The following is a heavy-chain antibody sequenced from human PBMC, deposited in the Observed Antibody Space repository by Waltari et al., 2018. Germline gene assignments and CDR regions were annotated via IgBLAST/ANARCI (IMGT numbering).Heavy chain of an antibody. CDR1: GGTFSSYA. J-gene: IGHJ5*02. Sequence: QVQLVQSGAEVKKPGSSVKVSCKASGGTFSSYAISWVRQAPGQGLEWMGGIIPIVGTANYAQKFQGIVTITTDEYTSTSYMELSSLRSEDTAVYYCARGVAWYSSSWFDPWGQGTLVTVSS. V-gene: IGHV1-69*05. D-gene: IGHD6-13*01. CDR2: IIPIVGTA. CDR3: ARGVAWYSSSWFDP.